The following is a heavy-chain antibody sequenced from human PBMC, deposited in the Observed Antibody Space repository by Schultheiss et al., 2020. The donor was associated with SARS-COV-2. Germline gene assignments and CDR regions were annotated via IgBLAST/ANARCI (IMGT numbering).Heavy chain of an antibody. V-gene: IGHV4-59*01. Sequence: SQTLSLTCTVSGGSISTYYWSWVRQPPGNGLEWIGYVYYNGNTNYSPSLKSRVTISADTSKNQFSLKLNSVTAADTAVYYCARLDVGLDFWGQGILVTVSS. CDR1: GGSISTYY. J-gene: IGHJ4*02. CDR2: VYYNGNT. CDR3: ARLDVGLDF. D-gene: IGHD1-26*01.